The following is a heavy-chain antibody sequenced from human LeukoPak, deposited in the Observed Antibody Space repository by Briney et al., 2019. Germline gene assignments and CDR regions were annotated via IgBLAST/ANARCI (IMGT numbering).Heavy chain of an antibody. CDR1: GDSISYFY. CDR2: TSSSGNT. J-gene: IGHJ4*02. Sequence: PSETLSLTCSVSGDSISYFYWSWIRQAAGKGLEWIGRTSSSGNTDYNASLKSRVTMSVDTSKNQLSLKVISVTAADTAVYYCARRAGAYSHPYDYWGQGTLVTVSS. D-gene: IGHD4/OR15-4a*01. V-gene: IGHV4-4*07. CDR3: ARRAGAYSHPYDY.